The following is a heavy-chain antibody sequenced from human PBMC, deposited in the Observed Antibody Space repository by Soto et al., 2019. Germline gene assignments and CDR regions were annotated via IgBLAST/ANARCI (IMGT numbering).Heavy chain of an antibody. Sequence: PGGSLRLSCAASGFTFSSYGMHWVRQAPGKGLEWVAVISYDGSNKYYADSVKGRFTISRDNSKNTLYLQMNSLRAEDTAVYYCAKALDDFWSGFDYWGQGTLVTVSS. CDR2: ISYDGSNK. D-gene: IGHD3-3*01. CDR3: AKALDDFWSGFDY. CDR1: GFTFSSYG. V-gene: IGHV3-30*18. J-gene: IGHJ4*02.